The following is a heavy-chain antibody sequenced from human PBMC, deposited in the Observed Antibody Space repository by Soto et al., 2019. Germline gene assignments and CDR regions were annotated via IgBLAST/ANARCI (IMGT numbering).Heavy chain of an antibody. J-gene: IGHJ4*02. CDR2: INSDWSST. CDR3: ARVHYDSSGIFDY. V-gene: IGHV3-74*01. Sequence: GGSLRLSCAASGFTFSSYWMHWVRQAPGKGLVWVSRINSDWSSTSYADSVKGRFTISRDNAKNTLYLQMNSLRAEDTAVYYCARVHYDSSGIFDYWGQGTLVTVSS. D-gene: IGHD3-22*01. CDR1: GFTFSSYW.